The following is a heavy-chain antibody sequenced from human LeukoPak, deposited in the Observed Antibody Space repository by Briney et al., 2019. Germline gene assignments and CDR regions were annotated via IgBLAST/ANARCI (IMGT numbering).Heavy chain of an antibody. Sequence: ASVKVSCKASGFTFTSSAVQWVRQARGQRLEWIGWIVVGSGNTNYAQKFQERVTITRDMSTSTAYMELSSLRSEDTVVYYCAADGGLGWNGASGYWGQGTLVTVSS. CDR2: IVVGSGNT. V-gene: IGHV1-58*01. CDR1: GFTFTSSA. D-gene: IGHD1-1*01. CDR3: AADGGLGWNGASGY. J-gene: IGHJ4*02.